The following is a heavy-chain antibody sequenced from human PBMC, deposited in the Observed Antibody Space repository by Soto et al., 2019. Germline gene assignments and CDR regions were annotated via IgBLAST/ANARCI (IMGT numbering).Heavy chain of an antibody. Sequence: GASVKVSCKASGGTFSNYVVSWVRQAPGQGLEWMGGIIPIFGTTNYAQNFQGRVTITADESTSTAHMELSSLRSDDTAVYYCARDSANSTTWSRIRYYYYYGMDVWGQGTTVTVSS. V-gene: IGHV1-69*13. CDR1: GGTFSNYV. CDR2: IIPIFGTT. CDR3: ARDSANSTTWSRIRYYYYYGMDV. J-gene: IGHJ6*02. D-gene: IGHD6-13*01.